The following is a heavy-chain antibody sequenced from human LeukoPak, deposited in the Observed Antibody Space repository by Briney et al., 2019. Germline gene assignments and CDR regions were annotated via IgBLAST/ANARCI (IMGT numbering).Heavy chain of an antibody. Sequence: ASVKVSCKAAGYTFTGYYMHWVRQTPGQGLEWMGWINPNSCGTNYAQKVQGWVTMTGDTSISTAYMEPSRLRSDPTAAYYCARDPGGYGMDVWGQRTTVTVSS. CDR1: GYTFTGYY. V-gene: IGHV1-2*04. CDR3: ARDPGGYGMDV. CDR2: INPNSCGT. J-gene: IGHJ6*02.